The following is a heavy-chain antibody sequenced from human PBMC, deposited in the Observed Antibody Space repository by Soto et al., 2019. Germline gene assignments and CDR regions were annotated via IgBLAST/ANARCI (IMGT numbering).Heavy chain of an antibody. J-gene: IGHJ4*02. CDR3: ARSRNSAVADSFDF. V-gene: IGHV3-30*09. CDR1: GFTFSRYA. Sequence: GGSLRLSCAASGFTFSRYAIHWVRQAPGKGLEWVAVISRDGSNKYYVDSVKGRFAISRDNSKNTLYLQMNSLRDEDTAVYYCARSRNSAVADSFDFWGQGTLVTVSS. D-gene: IGHD3-10*01. CDR2: ISRDGSNK.